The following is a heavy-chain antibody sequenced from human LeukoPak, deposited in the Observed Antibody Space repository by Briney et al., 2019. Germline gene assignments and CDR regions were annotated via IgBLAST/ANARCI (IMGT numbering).Heavy chain of an antibody. CDR1: GYSISSGYY. Sequence: PSETLSLTCAVSGYSISSGYYWGWIRQPPGKGLEWIGYIYYSGSTNYNPSLKSRVTISVDTSKNQFSLKLSSVTAADTAVYYCAREIWLAAGFLYWGQGTLVTVSS. CDR2: IYYSGST. V-gene: IGHV4-61*01. D-gene: IGHD6-13*01. J-gene: IGHJ4*02. CDR3: AREIWLAAGFLY.